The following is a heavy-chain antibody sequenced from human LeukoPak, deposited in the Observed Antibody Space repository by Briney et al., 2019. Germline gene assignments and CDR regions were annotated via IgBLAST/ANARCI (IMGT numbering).Heavy chain of an antibody. CDR1: SYSISSGYY. CDR3: ARFPLGYCSGGSCRDAFDI. J-gene: IGHJ3*02. D-gene: IGHD2-15*01. Sequence: PSETLSLTCTVSSYSISSGYYWSWIRQPPGKGLEWIGYIYYSGSTNYNPSLKSRVTISVDTSKNQFSLKLSSVTAADTAVYYCARFPLGYCSGGSCRDAFDIWGQGTMVTVSS. V-gene: IGHV4-61*01. CDR2: IYYSGST.